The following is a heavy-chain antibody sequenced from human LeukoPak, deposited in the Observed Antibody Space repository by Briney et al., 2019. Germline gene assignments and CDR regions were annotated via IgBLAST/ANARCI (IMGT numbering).Heavy chain of an antibody. CDR3: AFYDFWSGSVGGY. CDR1: GFTFSSYS. Sequence: GSLRLSCAASGFTFSSYSMNWVRQAPGKGLEWVSSISSSSSYIYYADSVKGRFTISRDNAKNSLYLQMNSLRAEDTAVYYCAFYDFWSGSVGGYWGQGTLVTVSS. CDR2: ISSSSSYI. V-gene: IGHV3-21*01. J-gene: IGHJ4*02. D-gene: IGHD3-3*01.